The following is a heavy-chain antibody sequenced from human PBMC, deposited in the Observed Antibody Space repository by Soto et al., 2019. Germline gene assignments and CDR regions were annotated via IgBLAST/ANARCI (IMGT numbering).Heavy chain of an antibody. CDR3: TRGTEKGYWVTAYAFDI. CDR1: GYTFTSHD. V-gene: IGHV1-8*01. Sequence: QVQLVQSGAAVKKPGASVKVSCMASGYTFTSHDINWVRQAAGQGLEWMGWMNPDSGDAGFAQKFKGRVTMTRNTSITTAYMEMDSLRSEDTAVYYCTRGTEKGYWVTAYAFDIWGQGTVVTVSS. CDR2: MNPDSGDA. D-gene: IGHD2-21*02. J-gene: IGHJ3*02.